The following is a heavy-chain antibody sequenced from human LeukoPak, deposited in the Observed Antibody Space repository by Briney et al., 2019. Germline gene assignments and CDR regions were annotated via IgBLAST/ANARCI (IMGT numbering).Heavy chain of an antibody. CDR3: ARMVSGSGTYYFDS. D-gene: IGHD3-10*01. CDR2: IYHSGST. CDR1: GGSINSYF. J-gene: IGHJ4*02. V-gene: IGHV4-59*04. Sequence: SETLSLTCTVSGGSINSYFWSWIRQPPGKGLEWIGYIYHSGSTYYNPYLKSRVTMSAVTSKNQFSLKLTSVTAVDTAVYYCARMVSGSGTYYFDSWGQGTLVTVSS.